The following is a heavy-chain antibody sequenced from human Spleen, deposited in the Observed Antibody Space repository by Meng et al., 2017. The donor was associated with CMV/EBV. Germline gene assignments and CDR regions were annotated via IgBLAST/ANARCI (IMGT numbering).Heavy chain of an antibody. D-gene: IGHD2-2*01. CDR2: IGSTGGVT. V-gene: IGHV3-48*04. Sequence: GESLKISCAASGFTFITYSMNWVRQAPGKGLEWVSYIGSTGGVTYYADSVKGRFTISRDNAKNSLFLQMNTLRAEDTAVYYCTREGPARQAFDIWGQGTMVTVS. CDR3: TREGPARQAFDI. CDR1: GFTFITYS. J-gene: IGHJ3*02.